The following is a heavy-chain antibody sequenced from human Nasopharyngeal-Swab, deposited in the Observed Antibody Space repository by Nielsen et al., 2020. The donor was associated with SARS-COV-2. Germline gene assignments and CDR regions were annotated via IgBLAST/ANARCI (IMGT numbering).Heavy chain of an antibody. CDR3: AREGYSYGTDAFDI. V-gene: IGHV1-69*05. J-gene: IGHJ3*02. CDR1: GGTFSSYA. CDR2: IIPIFGTA. D-gene: IGHD5-18*01. Sequence: SVKVSCKASGGTFSSYAISWLRQAAAQGLEWMGGIIPIFGTANYAQKFQGRVTMTRDTSISTAYMELSRLRSDDTAVYYCAREGYSYGTDAFDIWGQGTMVTVSS.